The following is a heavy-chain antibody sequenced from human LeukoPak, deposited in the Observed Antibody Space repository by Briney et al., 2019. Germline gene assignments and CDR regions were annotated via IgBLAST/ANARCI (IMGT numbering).Heavy chain of an antibody. J-gene: IGHJ4*02. Sequence: SVKVSCKPSGYTFTNYGISWVRQAPGQGLEWMGGIIPIFGTANYAQKFQGRVTITTDESTSTAYVELSSLRSEDTAVYYCARGGVTTVLRFDYWGQGTLVAVSS. CDR3: ARGGVTTVLRFDY. D-gene: IGHD4-11*01. CDR1: GYTFTNYG. CDR2: IIPIFGTA. V-gene: IGHV1-69*05.